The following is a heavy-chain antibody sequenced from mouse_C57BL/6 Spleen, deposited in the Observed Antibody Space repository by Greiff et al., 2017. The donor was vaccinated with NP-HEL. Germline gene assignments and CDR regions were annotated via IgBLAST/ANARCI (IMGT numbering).Heavy chain of an antibody. CDR3: ARSETAQARGVYAMDY. Sequence: QVQLQQPGAELVRPGTSVKLSCKASGYTFTSYWMHWVKQRPGQGLEWIGVIDPSDSYTNYNQKFKGKATLTVDTSSSTAYMQLSSLTSEDSAVYYCARSETAQARGVYAMDYWGQGTSVTVSS. CDR2: IDPSDSYT. J-gene: IGHJ4*01. D-gene: IGHD3-2*02. CDR1: GYTFTSYW. V-gene: IGHV1-59*01.